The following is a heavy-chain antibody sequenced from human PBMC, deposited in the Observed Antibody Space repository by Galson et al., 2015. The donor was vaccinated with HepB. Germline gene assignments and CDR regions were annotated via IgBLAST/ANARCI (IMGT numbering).Heavy chain of an antibody. CDR3: ARCRPPPGRGGSCYWWFDP. J-gene: IGHJ5*02. Sequence: SVKVSCKASGYTFTSYDINWVRQATGQGLEWMGWMNPNSGNTGYAQKFQGRVTMTRNTSISTAYMELSSLRSEDTAVYYCARCRPPPGRGGSCYWWFDPWGQGTLVTVSS. D-gene: IGHD2-15*01. CDR1: GYTFTSYD. CDR2: MNPNSGNT. V-gene: IGHV1-8*01.